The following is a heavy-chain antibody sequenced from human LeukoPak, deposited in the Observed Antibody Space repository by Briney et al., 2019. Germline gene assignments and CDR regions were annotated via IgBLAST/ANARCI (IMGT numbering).Heavy chain of an antibody. D-gene: IGHD2-2*01. CDR2: VHHSGST. CDR3: ARLGVPGTHLAWFDP. J-gene: IGHJ5*02. CDR1: GGSFSGYY. V-gene: IGHV4-34*01. Sequence: SETLSLTCAVYGGSFSGYYWSWIRQPPGKGLEWIGEVHHSGSTNYNPSLKSRVTISVDTSKNQFSLKLSSVTAADMAVYYCARLGVPGTHLAWFDPWGQGTLVTVSS.